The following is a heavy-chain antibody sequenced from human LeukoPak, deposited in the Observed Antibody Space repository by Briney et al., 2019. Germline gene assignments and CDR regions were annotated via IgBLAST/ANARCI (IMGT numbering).Heavy chain of an antibody. CDR1: GYTFTSYA. J-gene: IGHJ4*02. CDR3: ARDTSVVVPAAIFD. CDR2: INTNTGNP. D-gene: IGHD2-2*02. Sequence: ASVNVSCKASGYTFTSYAMNWVRQAPGQGLEWMGWINTNTGNPTYAQGFTGRFVFSLDTSVSTAYLQISSLKAEDTAVYYCARDTSVVVPAAIFDWGQGTLVTVSS. V-gene: IGHV7-4-1*02.